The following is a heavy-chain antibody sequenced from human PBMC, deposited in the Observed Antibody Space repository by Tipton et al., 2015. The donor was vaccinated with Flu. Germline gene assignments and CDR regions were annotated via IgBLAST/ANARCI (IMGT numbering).Heavy chain of an antibody. CDR1: GGSIVSSGPY. J-gene: IGHJ4*02. Sequence: TLSLTCSVYGGSIVSSGPYWVWVRQSPGQGLECLGSIYYTGITYYKPSLKGRLTMAVDTSKNQFSLNLMSVTAADTAVYYCARGSGSGTFVIFDYWGQGTLVAVSS. CDR3: ARGSGSGTFVIFDY. CDR2: IYYTGIT. D-gene: IGHD3-10*01. V-gene: IGHV4-39*07.